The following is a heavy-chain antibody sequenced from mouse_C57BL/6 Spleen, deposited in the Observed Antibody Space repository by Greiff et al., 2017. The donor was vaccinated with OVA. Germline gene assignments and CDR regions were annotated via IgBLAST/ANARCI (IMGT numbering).Heavy chain of an antibody. CDR1: GYSFTGYY. V-gene: IGHV1-42*01. Sequence: EVMLVESGPELVKPGASVKISCKASGYSFTGYYMNWVKQSPEKSLEWIGEINPSTGGTTYNQKFKAKATLTVDKSSSTAYMQLKSLTSEDSAVYYCARLAVVATDYWGQGTTLTVSS. D-gene: IGHD1-1*01. CDR2: INPSTGGT. J-gene: IGHJ2*01. CDR3: ARLAVVATDY.